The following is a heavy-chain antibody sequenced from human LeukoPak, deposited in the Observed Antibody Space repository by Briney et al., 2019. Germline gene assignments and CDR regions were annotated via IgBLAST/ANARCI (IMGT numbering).Heavy chain of an antibody. V-gene: IGHV1-24*01. CDR2: FDPEDGET. CDR3: ATGRLEPSYYYYMDV. D-gene: IGHD1-1*01. CDR1: GYTLTELS. Sequence: ASVKVSCKVSGYTLTELSMHWVRQAPGKGLEWMGGFDPEDGETIYAQKFQGRVTMTENTSTDTAYMELSSLRSEDTAVYYCATGRLEPSYYYYMDVWGKGTTVTVSS. J-gene: IGHJ6*03.